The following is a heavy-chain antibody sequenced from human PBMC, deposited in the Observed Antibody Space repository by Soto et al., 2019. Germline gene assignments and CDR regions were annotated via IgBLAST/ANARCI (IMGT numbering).Heavy chain of an antibody. J-gene: IGHJ6*03. Sequence: SETLSLTCAVYGGSFRGYYWSWIRQPPGKGLEWIGEINHSGSTNYNPSLKSRVPISVDTSKNQFSLKLSSVTAADTAVYYCARGVYTPRYYYYYMDVWGKGTTVTVSS. V-gene: IGHV4-34*01. CDR1: GGSFRGYY. CDR3: ARGVYTPRYYYYYMDV. D-gene: IGHD2-2*02. CDR2: INHSGST.